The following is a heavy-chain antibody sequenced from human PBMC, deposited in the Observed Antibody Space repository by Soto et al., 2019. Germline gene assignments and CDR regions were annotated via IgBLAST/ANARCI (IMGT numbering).Heavy chain of an antibody. Sequence: GGSLRLSCAASGFTFSRYSMHWVRQAPGKGLAWVAVISSDGNNKHFAESVKGRFSISRDDSKNTVYLEMNNLRGDDSAVYFCARDHGMFLSYYYYGMDVWGQGTTVTVSS. CDR3: ARDHGMFLSYYYYGMDV. V-gene: IGHV3-30-3*01. J-gene: IGHJ6*02. CDR1: GFTFSRYS. CDR2: ISSDGNNK. D-gene: IGHD3-10*02.